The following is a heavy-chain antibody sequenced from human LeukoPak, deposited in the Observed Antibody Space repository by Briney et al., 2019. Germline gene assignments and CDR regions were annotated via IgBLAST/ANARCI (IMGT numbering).Heavy chain of an antibody. CDR1: GFTFSSYG. J-gene: IGHJ4*02. V-gene: IGHV3-30*03. CDR3: ARDRGTTFDY. Sequence: GGSLRLSCAASGFTFSSYGMHWVRQAPGKGLEWVAVISYDGSNKYYADSVKGRFTISRDNSKNTLYLQMNSLRAEDTAVYYCARDRGTTFDYWGQGTLVTVSS. D-gene: IGHD3-10*01. CDR2: ISYDGSNK.